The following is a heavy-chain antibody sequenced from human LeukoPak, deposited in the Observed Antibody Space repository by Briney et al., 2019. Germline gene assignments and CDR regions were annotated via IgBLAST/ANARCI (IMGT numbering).Heavy chain of an antibody. CDR2: INHSGST. J-gene: IGHJ5*02. D-gene: IGHD3-10*01. Sequence: SETLSLTFAVYGGSFSGYYWSWIRQPPGKGLEWIGEINHSGSTNYNPSLKSRVTISVDTPKNQFSLKLSSVTAADTAVYYCARGKNRRSMVRGALNWFDPWGQGTLVTVSS. CDR1: GGSFSGYY. V-gene: IGHV4-34*01. CDR3: ARGKNRRSMVRGALNWFDP.